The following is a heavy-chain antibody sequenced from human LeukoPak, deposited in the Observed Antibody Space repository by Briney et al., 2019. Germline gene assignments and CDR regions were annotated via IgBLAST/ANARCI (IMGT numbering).Heavy chain of an antibody. V-gene: IGHV4-31*03. J-gene: IGHJ2*01. CDR1: GGSISSGGYY. CDR3: ARDQELNIRGWPHWYFDL. Sequence: PSETLSLTCTVSGGSISSGGYYWSWIRQHPGMGLEWIGYIYYSGSTYYNPSLKSRVTISVDTSKNQFSLKLSSVTAADTAVYYCARDQELNIRGWPHWYFDLWGRGTLVTVSS. D-gene: IGHD6-19*01. CDR2: IYYSGST.